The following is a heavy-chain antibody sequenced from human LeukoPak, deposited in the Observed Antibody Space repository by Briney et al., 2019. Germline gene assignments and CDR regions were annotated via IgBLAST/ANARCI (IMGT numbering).Heavy chain of an antibody. D-gene: IGHD3-3*01. J-gene: IGHJ5*02. CDR2: ISYSGST. Sequence: XSETLSLTCTVSGGSISSYYWSWIRQPPGKGLEWIGYISYSGSTNYNPSLKSRVTISVDTSKNQFSLKLSSVTAADTAVYYCARGRYYDFWSGYYPYNWFDPWGQGTLVTVSS. CDR1: GGSISSYY. V-gene: IGHV4-59*01. CDR3: ARGRYYDFWSGYYPYNWFDP.